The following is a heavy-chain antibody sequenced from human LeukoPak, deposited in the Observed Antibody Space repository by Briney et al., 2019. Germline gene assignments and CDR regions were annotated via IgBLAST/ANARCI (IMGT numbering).Heavy chain of an antibody. CDR3: ARAKMPGIQTAGRVNYFEF. V-gene: IGHV3-13*01. CDR2: IDTAGNT. CDR1: EFNFCNYN. Sequence: GGSLRLSCAASEFNFCNYNMHWVRQATGKGLEWVSTIDTAGNTWYPGSVKGRFTISRENAKNSLTLQMNSLRVGDTAVYYCARAKMPGIQTAGRVNYFEFWGQGTLVTVSS. D-gene: IGHD6-13*01. J-gene: IGHJ4*02.